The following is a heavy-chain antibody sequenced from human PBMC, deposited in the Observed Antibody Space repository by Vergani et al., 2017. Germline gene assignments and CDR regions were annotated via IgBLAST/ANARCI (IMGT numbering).Heavy chain of an antibody. J-gene: IGHJ6*02. CDR1: NYTFRSFG. CDR2: ISGFSGDT. V-gene: IGHV1-18*01. D-gene: IGHD3-16*02. Sequence: QSQLVQSGAEVRKPGASLKVSCKSFNYTFRSFGITWVRQAPGQGLEWMGWISGFSGDTNYAQKFQDRVTMTTDTSTATAYMELRNLRSDDTAVYYCAREGFYDNIRGTYRPPSYYGMGVWGQGTKVTVAS. CDR3: AREGFYDNIRGTYRPPSYYGMGV.